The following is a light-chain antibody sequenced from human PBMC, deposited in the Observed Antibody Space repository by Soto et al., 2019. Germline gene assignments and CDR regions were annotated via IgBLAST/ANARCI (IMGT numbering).Light chain of an antibody. CDR3: SSYAGSNNYV. J-gene: IGLJ1*01. CDR2: EVS. CDR1: SSDVGGYNY. Sequence: QSALTQPPSASGSHGQSVTISCTGTSSDVGGYNYVSWYQQHPGKAPKLMIYEVSKRPSGVPDRFSGSKSGNTASLTVSGLQAEDEADYYCSSYAGSNNYVFGTGTNVTVL. V-gene: IGLV2-8*01.